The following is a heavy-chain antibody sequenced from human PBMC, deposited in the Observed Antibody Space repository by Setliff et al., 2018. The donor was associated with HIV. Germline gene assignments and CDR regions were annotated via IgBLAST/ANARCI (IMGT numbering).Heavy chain of an antibody. CDR1: GGSISSSSYY. J-gene: IGHJ1*01. D-gene: IGHD1-1*01. CDR2: FYTTGN. V-gene: IGHV4-39*01. CDR3: ARFPHEREPKT. Sequence: PSETLSLTCTVSGGSISSSSYYWGWIRQPPGKGLEWIGSFYTTGNVYSPSFKSRVSISIDTAKTQLSLRLTSLSAADTAVYYCARFPHEREPKTWGQGTLVTVSS.